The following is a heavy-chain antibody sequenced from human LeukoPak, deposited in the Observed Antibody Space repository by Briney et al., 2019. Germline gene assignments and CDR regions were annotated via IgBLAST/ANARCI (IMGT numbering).Heavy chain of an antibody. CDR3: AKDRYQLLYGWFDP. J-gene: IGHJ5*02. Sequence: GSLRLSCASSGVTFSSYAMSWVRHAPGKGLDWVSAISGSGGSTYYADSVKGRFTISRDNSKNTLFLQMNSLRAEDTAVYYCAKDRYQLLYGWFDPWGQGTLVTVSS. V-gene: IGHV3-23*01. CDR1: GVTFSSYA. CDR2: ISGSGGST. D-gene: IGHD2-2*02.